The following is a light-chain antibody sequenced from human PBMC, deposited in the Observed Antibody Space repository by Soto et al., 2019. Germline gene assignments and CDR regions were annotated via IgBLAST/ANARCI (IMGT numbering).Light chain of an antibody. CDR2: GAS. Sequence: EIVMTQAPATLSVSPGESATLSCRASQSLSSNLAWYQQKPGQAPRLLIYGASTRATGIPARFSGSGSGTEFTLTISSLQSEDFAVYYCQQYNNWPRTFGQGTNVEIK. J-gene: IGKJ1*01. V-gene: IGKV3-15*01. CDR3: QQYNNWPRT. CDR1: QSLSSN.